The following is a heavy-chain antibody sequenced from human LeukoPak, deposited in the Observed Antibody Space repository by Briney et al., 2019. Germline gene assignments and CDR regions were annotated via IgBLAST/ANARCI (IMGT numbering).Heavy chain of an antibody. Sequence: GGSLRLSCAASGFTFDDHGMHWVRQAPGKGLEWVSGISWNSGSIGYADSVKGRFTISRDNAKNSLYLQMNSLRAEDTALYYCAKPQGPGSGTAFDIWGQGIMVTVSS. CDR2: ISWNSGSI. CDR1: GFTFDDHG. CDR3: AKPQGPGSGTAFDI. J-gene: IGHJ3*02. V-gene: IGHV3-9*01. D-gene: IGHD3-10*01.